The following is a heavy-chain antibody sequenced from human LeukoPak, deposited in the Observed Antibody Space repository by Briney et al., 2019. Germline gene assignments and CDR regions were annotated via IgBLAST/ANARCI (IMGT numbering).Heavy chain of an antibody. CDR2: MNPNTGGT. V-gene: IGHV1-2*02. D-gene: IGHD3-16*01. CDR3: ARLYDYVWGSYPSHFDY. J-gene: IGHJ4*02. CDR1: GYTFTDHY. Sequence: GASVKVSCKTSGYTFTDHYIHWVRQAPGQGLEWMGWMNPNTGGTNYAQKFQGRVTMTRDTSISTAYMELSRLRSDDTAVYYCARLYDYVWGSYPSHFDYWGQGTLVTVSS.